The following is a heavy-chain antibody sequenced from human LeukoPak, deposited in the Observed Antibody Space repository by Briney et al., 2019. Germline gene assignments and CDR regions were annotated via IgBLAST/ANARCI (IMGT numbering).Heavy chain of an antibody. CDR1: GFTFSSYA. CDR2: ISYDGSNK. J-gene: IGHJ6*02. CDR3: ARGVVVVPAATGSHYHYYGMDV. V-gene: IGHV3-30*04. D-gene: IGHD2-2*01. Sequence: PGGSLRLSCAASGFTFSSYAMHWARQAPGKGLEWVADISYDGSNKYYADSVKGRFTISRDNSKNTLYLQMNSLRAEDTAVYYCARGVVVVPAATGSHYHYYGMDVWGQGTTVTVSS.